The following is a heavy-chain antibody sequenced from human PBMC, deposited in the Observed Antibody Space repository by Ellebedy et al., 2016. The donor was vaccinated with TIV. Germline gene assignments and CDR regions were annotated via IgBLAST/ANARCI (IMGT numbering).Heavy chain of an antibody. CDR3: AKSPRYGTAMVITYYFDY. J-gene: IGHJ4*02. V-gene: IGHV3-33*06. Sequence: GESLKISXAASGFTVSTHGMHWARQAPGKGLEWLADIWADGSKKEIADSVKGRFTMSRDTVKNTVDLQMNSLRDEDTAVYYCAKSPRYGTAMVITYYFDYWGQGTLVTVSS. CDR1: GFTVSTHG. D-gene: IGHD5-18*01. CDR2: IWADGSKK.